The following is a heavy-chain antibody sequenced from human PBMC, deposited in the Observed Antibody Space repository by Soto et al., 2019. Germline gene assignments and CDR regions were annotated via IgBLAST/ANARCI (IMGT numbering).Heavy chain of an antibody. CDR1: GYSFTRYW. D-gene: IGHD2-8*01. CDR2: IYPGDSDT. Sequence: EFLTISCRGAGYSFTRYWIGWVRQMPGKGLEWMGIIYPGDSDTRYSPSFQGQVTISADKSISTAYLQWSSLKASDTAMYYCARHARSDSNPDYWGQGTLVTVS. CDR3: ARHARSDSNPDY. J-gene: IGHJ4*02. V-gene: IGHV5-51*01.